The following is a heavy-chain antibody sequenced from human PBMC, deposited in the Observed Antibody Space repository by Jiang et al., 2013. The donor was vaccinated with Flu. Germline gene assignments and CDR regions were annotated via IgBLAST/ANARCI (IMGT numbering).Heavy chain of an antibody. V-gene: IGHV5-10-1*01. Sequence: RIDPSDSYTSYSPSFQGHVTISADKSISTAYLQWSSLKASDTAMYYCARNVDGSGNIHWFDPWGQGTLVTVSS. CDR3: ARNVDGSGNIHWFDP. J-gene: IGHJ5*02. D-gene: IGHD3-10*01. CDR2: IDPSDSYT.